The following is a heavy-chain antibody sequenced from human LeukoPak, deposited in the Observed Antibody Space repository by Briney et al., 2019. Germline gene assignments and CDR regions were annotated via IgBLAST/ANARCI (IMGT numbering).Heavy chain of an antibody. CDR1: GGSISSSSYY. J-gene: IGHJ5*02. Sequence: SETLSLTCTVSGGSISSSSYYWGWIRQPPGKGLEWIGTIYYSGSTYYNPSLKSPVTISLDTSKNQFSLRLSSVTTADTAVYYWARCPTSPAGFLAWFDPGGRGALATVSP. D-gene: IGHD3-3*01. CDR3: ARCPTSPAGFLAWFDP. CDR2: IYYSGST. V-gene: IGHV4-39*07.